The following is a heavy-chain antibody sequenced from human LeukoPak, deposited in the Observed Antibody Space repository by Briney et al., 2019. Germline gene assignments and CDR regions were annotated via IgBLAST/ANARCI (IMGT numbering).Heavy chain of an antibody. J-gene: IGHJ4*02. CDR2: INTYNGNT. Sequence: ASVKVSCKASVYTFTNFAISWVRQAPGEGLEWMGWINTYNGNTDYAQKVQDRVTMTADTSTSTAYMELRSLRSDDTAVYYCTREDLCGGNVYRCGGVDSCGQGTLVTVSS. V-gene: IGHV1-18*01. CDR1: VYTFTNFA. CDR3: TREDLCGGNVYRCGGVDS. D-gene: IGHD2-21*01.